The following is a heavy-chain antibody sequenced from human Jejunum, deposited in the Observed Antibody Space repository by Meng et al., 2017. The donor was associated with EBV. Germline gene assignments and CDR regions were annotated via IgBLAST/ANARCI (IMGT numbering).Heavy chain of an antibody. CDR3: ARDVSDSSKAWWLDT. CDR2: INPNGDSS. D-gene: IGHD3-22*01. Sequence: HVQLVQFQSEVKKPGASVKVSCNAYGYRFTSHLMHWVRQAHGPGLELMGIINPNGDSSIYAQKFQDRVTLTRDLPTNTAYMELTSLGSEDTATYYCARDVSDSSKAWWLDTWGQGTLVTVSS. J-gene: IGHJ5*02. V-gene: IGHV1-46*01. CDR1: GYRFTSHL.